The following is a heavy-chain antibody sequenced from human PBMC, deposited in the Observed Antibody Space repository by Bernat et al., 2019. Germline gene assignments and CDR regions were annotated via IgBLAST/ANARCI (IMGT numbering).Heavy chain of an antibody. CDR1: GFTFKNYG. J-gene: IGHJ1*01. D-gene: IGHD3-10*01. Sequence: QVQLVVSGGGVVQSGRSLRLSCAGSGFTFKNYGMHWVLQAPGKGLEWVAVIWYDGSKKYSADSVKGRFTSSRDKSKNMLYLQMNRLGFEDTAVYYWAGDRRSRGYEFRGQGTLVTVSS. CDR3: AGDRRSRGYEF. CDR2: IWYDGSKK. V-gene: IGHV3-33*01.